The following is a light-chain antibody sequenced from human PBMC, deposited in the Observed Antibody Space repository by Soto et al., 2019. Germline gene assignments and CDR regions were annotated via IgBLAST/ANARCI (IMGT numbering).Light chain of an antibody. CDR2: GAS. Sequence: EIVLTQSPGTLSLSPGERATLSCRASQSVSSSYLAWYQQKPGQAPRLLIYGASNRATGIPDRFSGSGSGTEFTLTIGSLQSEDCALYYCQQYNNWPGTFGQGTKVDIK. V-gene: IGKV3D-15*01. CDR3: QQYNNWPGT. J-gene: IGKJ1*01. CDR1: QSVSSSY.